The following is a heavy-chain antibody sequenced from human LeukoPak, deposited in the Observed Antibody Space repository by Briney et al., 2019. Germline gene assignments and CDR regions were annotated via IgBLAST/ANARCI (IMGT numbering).Heavy chain of an antibody. J-gene: IGHJ6*02. CDR1: GDSVSIHITA. D-gene: IGHD6-19*01. Sequence: QTLSLTSAISGDSVSIHITAWDWIRLYPSRCLEWQVRTSYRVKWYNDYAVSEKSRIANSPVTSKNQFSLQLNSATPEDTAVYYCARERGGGWYGNYYYGMDVWGQGATVTVSS. V-gene: IGHV6-1*01. CDR3: ARERGGGWYGNYYYGMDV. CDR2: TSYRVKWYN.